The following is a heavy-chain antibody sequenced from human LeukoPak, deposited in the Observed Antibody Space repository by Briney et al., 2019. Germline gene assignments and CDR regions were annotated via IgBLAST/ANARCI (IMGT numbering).Heavy chain of an antibody. D-gene: IGHD7-27*01. CDR2: IKQDGGEK. Sequence: GGSLRLSCAASGFTFSSYSINWVRQAPGKGLEWVANIKQDGGEKYYVDSVKGRFTISRDNAKNSLYLQMNSLRAEDTAVYYCARTKLGSYWYFDLWGRGTLVTVSS. CDR1: GFTFSSYS. CDR3: ARTKLGSYWYFDL. J-gene: IGHJ2*01. V-gene: IGHV3-7*01.